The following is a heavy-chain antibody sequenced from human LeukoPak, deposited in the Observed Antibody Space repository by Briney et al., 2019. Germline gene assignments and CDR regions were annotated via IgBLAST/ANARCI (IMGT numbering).Heavy chain of an antibody. CDR3: AKRGYCTNGVCYLTDY. J-gene: IGHJ4*02. CDR1: GFTFGGYG. D-gene: IGHD2-8*01. CDR2: ISGNGENT. Sequence: AGGSLRLSCAASGFTFGGYGMSWVRQAPGKGLEWVSTISGNGENTYYADSVKGRFTISRDNSKSTLYLQMNSLRAEDTAVYYCAKRGYCTNGVCYLTDYWGQGTLVTVSS. V-gene: IGHV3-23*01.